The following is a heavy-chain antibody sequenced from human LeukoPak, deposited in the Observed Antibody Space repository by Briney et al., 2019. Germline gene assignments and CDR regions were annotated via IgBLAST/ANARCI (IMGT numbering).Heavy chain of an antibody. V-gene: IGHV3-23*01. CDR3: GRDPNGDYVGAFEF. J-gene: IGHJ3*01. D-gene: IGHD3-16*01. CDR1: GFTFSRYG. CDR2: IHGNGETT. Sequence: GGSLRLSCVGSGFTFSRYGLIWVRQAPGKGLEWVSGIHGNGETTYYGDSVKGRFTISRDNSKSTPYLQMNSLRVEDTAEYFCGRDPNGDYVGAFEFWGQGTKVAVSS.